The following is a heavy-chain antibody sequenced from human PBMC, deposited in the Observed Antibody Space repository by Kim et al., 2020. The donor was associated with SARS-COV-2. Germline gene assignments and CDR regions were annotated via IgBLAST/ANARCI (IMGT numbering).Heavy chain of an antibody. D-gene: IGHD1-1*01. CDR1: GYTFTLNA. Sequence: ASVKVSCKASGYTFTLNAIHWVRQAPGQRLEWMGWITTPSGETKYSENFQDKVTVTRDTSASTVYMELNSLTSEDTAIYYCARDRGGTGPHYYFDHWGQGTLVTVSS. CDR3: ARDRGGTGPHYYFDH. V-gene: IGHV1-3*04. J-gene: IGHJ4*02. CDR2: ITTPSGET.